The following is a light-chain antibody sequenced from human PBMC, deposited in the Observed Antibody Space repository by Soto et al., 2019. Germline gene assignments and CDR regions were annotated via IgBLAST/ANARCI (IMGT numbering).Light chain of an antibody. CDR2: AAS. J-gene: IGKJ1*01. Sequence: EIHSPRTPSPISPSVGDRVTITCRASQGITNYLACYQQKPEKAPKLLSYAASSLQSGVPSRFSGSGSETDFTLTISSLQPEHFATYSCQQSYNTTWTFGQGTKVDI. CDR1: QGITNY. CDR3: QQSYNTTWT. V-gene: IGKV1-39*01.